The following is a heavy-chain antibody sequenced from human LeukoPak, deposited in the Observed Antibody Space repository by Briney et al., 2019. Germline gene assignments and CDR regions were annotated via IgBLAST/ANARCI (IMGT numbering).Heavy chain of an antibody. D-gene: IGHD3-10*01. J-gene: IGHJ4*02. CDR3: ARDYRYYGSGSYYKDLAY. CDR2: ISYEGSNI. Sequence: PGGSRRLSCAPSGFSFSSYAMHWVRQAPGGGLGWVAVISYEGSNIYYADSVKGPFTISRDNSNNTLYLQMNSLRAEDTAVYYCARDYRYYGSGSYYKDLAYWGQGTLVTVSS. CDR1: GFSFSSYA. V-gene: IGHV3-30-3*01.